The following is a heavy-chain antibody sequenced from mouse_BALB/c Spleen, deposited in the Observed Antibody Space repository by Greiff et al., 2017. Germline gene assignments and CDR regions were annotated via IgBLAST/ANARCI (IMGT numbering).Heavy chain of an antibody. D-gene: IGHD2-4*01. Sequence: VQLQQPGAELVKPGASVKLSCKASGYTFTSYWMHWVKQRPGQGLEWIGEINPSNGRTNYNEKFKSKATLTVDKSSSTAYMQLSSLTSEDSAVYDCARSGSYCDYAGAMDYWGQGTSVTVSS. CDR2: INPSNGRT. CDR1: GYTFTSYW. V-gene: IGHV1S81*02. CDR3: ARSGSYCDYAGAMDY. J-gene: IGHJ4*01.